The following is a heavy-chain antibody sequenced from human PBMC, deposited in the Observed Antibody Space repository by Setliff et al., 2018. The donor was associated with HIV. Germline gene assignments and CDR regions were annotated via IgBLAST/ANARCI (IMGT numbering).Heavy chain of an antibody. V-gene: IGHV4-39*07. CDR1: GGSISTTSYY. Sequence: PSETLSLTCTVSGGSISTTSYYWGCIRQPPGKGLEWIGTIHYSGSVYYDPSLKSRVTMSVDTSKNQFSLKLSSVTAADTAVYYCAREIQFSATTYYYYYMDDWGRGTTVTVSS. J-gene: IGHJ6*03. D-gene: IGHD5-18*01. CDR2: IHYSGSV. CDR3: AREIQFSATTYYYYYMDD.